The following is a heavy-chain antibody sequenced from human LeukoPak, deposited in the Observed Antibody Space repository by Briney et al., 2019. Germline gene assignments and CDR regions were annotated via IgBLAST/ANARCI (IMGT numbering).Heavy chain of an antibody. CDR1: GFTLNSYG. CDR2: ISYDGSNK. V-gene: IGHV3-30*18. Sequence: GGPLRLFCAASGFTLNSYGMHWVRQAPGKGLEWVADISYDGSNKYYADSVKGRFTISRDNSKNTLYLQMNSLRAEDTAVYYCAKPTVPDVFLVWGTFDYWGQGTLVTVS. CDR3: AKPTVPDVFLVWGTFDY. J-gene: IGHJ4*02. D-gene: IGHD7-27*01.